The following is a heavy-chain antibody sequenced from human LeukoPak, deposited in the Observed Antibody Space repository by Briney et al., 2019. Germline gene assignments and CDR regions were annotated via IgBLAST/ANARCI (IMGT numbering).Heavy chain of an antibody. Sequence: PSETLSLTYTVSNYSISSGYYWGWIRQPPGKGLEWIGSIDHSGSTYYNPSLKSRVTISVDTSKNQFSLKLNSVTAADTAVYYCARIYSSSWFLNWFDPWGQGTLVTVSS. D-gene: IGHD6-13*01. V-gene: IGHV4-38-2*02. CDR1: NYSISSGYY. CDR3: ARIYSSSWFLNWFDP. J-gene: IGHJ5*02. CDR2: IDHSGST.